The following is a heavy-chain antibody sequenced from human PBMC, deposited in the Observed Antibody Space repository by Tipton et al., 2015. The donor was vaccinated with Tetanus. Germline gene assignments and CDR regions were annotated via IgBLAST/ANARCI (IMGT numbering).Heavy chain of an antibody. CDR3: ARRWARGYSYSFDY. V-gene: IGHV1-3*01. CDR2: INAGDGST. CDR1: GYNFKKYA. J-gene: IGHJ4*02. D-gene: IGHD5-18*01. Sequence: QVQLVQSGAEVKKPGASVKISCKASGYNFKKYALNWVRQAPGQRPEWLGWINAGDGSTKYSPKFQGRVAITRDTSATTVYMDLSNLRSEDTAVYCCARRWARGYSYSFDYWGPGTLVTVSS.